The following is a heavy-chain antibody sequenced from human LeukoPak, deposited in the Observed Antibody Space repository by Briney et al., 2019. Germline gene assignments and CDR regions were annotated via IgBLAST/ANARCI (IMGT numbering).Heavy chain of an antibody. D-gene: IGHD3-10*01. CDR3: ARLSRYYGSGSYYNSVLYYYYGMDV. CDR1: GYTFTSYD. J-gene: IGHJ6*02. V-gene: IGHV1-8*01. Sequence: ASVKVSCKASGYTFTSYDIKWVRQAAGQGLEWMGWMNPNSGNTGYAQKFQGRVTMTRNTSISTAYMELSSLRSEDTAVYYCARLSRYYGSGSYYNSVLYYYYGMDVWGQGTTVTVSS. CDR2: MNPNSGNT.